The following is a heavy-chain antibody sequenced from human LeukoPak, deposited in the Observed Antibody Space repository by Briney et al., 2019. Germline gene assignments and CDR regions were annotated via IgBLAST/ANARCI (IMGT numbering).Heavy chain of an antibody. Sequence: SETLSLTCTVSGGSISSYYWSWIQQPPRKGLEWIGYIYYSGRTNYNPSLKSRVTISVDTSKNQFSLKLSSVTAADTAVYYCARGLPDMTTPIDYWGQGTLVTVSS. J-gene: IGHJ4*02. CDR2: IYYSGRT. CDR1: GGSISSYY. CDR3: ARGLPDMTTPIDY. V-gene: IGHV4-59*01. D-gene: IGHD4-11*01.